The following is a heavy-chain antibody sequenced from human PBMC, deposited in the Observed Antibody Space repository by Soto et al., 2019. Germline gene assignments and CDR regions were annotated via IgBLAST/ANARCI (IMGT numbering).Heavy chain of an antibody. D-gene: IGHD3-10*01. CDR2: ISYDGSNK. J-gene: IGHJ4*02. CDR3: AIGFGRITTTHDSGFDY. Sequence: PGGSLRLSCAASGFTFSSYAMHWVRQAPGKGLEWVAVISYDGSNKYYADSVKGRFTISRDNSKNTLYLQMNSLRAEDTAVYYCAIGFGRITTTHDSGFDYWGQGTLGTVSS. V-gene: IGHV3-30-3*01. CDR1: GFTFSSYA.